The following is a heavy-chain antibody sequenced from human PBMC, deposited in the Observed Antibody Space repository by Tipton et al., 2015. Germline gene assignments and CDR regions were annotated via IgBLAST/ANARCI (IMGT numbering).Heavy chain of an antibody. CDR3: ARARGRHGGLFDS. J-gene: IGHJ4*02. V-gene: IGHV4-59*01. CDR1: SDSISKYY. CDR2: IQYSGST. Sequence: TLSLTCSVSSDSISKYYCSWIRQPPGKELEWIGYIQYSGSTNYNPSLKSRVTISVDTSKTQFSLKMSSVTASDTAVYYCARARGRHGGLFDSWGQGILVTVSS. D-gene: IGHD4-23*01.